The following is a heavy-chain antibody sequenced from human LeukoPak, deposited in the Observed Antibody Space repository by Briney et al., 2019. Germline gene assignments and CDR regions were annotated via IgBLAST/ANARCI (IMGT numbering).Heavy chain of an antibody. D-gene: IGHD6-25*01. V-gene: IGHV4-59*01. CDR3: ARVVIAASGYYYYGMDV. Sequence: PSETLSLTCTVSGGSISSYYWSWIRQPPGKGLEWIGYIYYSGSTNYNPPLKSRVTISVDTSKNQFSLKLSSVTAADTAVYYCARVVIAASGYYYYGMDVWGQGTTVTVSS. CDR2: IYYSGST. CDR1: GGSISSYY. J-gene: IGHJ6*02.